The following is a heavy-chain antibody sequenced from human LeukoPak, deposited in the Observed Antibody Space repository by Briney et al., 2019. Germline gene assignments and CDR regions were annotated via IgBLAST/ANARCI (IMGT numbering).Heavy chain of an antibody. CDR3: ARWLLTGRAFDI. D-gene: IGHD3-9*01. V-gene: IGHV4-59*01. CDR2: IYYSGST. Sequence: PSETLSLTCTVSGGSISSYYWSWIRQPPGKGLEWIGYIYYSGSTNYNPSLKSRVTISVDTSKNQFSLKLSSVTAADTAVYYCARWLLTGRAFDIWGPGKMVTVSS. CDR1: GGSISSYY. J-gene: IGHJ3*02.